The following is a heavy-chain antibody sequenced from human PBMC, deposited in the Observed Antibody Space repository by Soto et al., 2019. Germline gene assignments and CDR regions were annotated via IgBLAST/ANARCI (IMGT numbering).Heavy chain of an antibody. CDR1: GFSFSDYG. V-gene: IGHV3-30*18. Sequence: GGSLRLACAASGFSFSDYGMHWVRQSPGKGLEWVAVISYDGSSKYHADSVKGRFTISRDNSKNTLHLQMNSLRAEDTAVYYCSKDRRGGRAVLDSWGQGTPVTVSS. D-gene: IGHD2-8*01. CDR3: SKDRRGGRAVLDS. J-gene: IGHJ4*02. CDR2: ISYDGSSK.